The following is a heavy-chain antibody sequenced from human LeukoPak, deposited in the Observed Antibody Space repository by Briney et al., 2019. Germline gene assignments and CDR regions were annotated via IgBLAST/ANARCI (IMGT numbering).Heavy chain of an antibody. CDR2: INTGNGNT. CDR3: ARYSSGFDY. CDR1: GYTFTNYA. Sequence: ASVKVSCKTSGYTFTNYAMHWVRQAPGQRLERMGWINTGNGNTKYSQKFQGRVTITRDTSASTAYMELSSLRSEDTAVYYCARYSSGFDYWGQGTLVTVSS. J-gene: IGHJ4*02. V-gene: IGHV1-3*04. D-gene: IGHD3-10*01.